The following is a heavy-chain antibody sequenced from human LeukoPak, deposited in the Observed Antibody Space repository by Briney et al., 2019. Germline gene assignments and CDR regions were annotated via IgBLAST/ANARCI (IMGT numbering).Heavy chain of an antibody. CDR3: ATACSSTSCYESDYYYYMDV. CDR1: GYTFTGYY. V-gene: IGHV1-2*06. D-gene: IGHD2-2*01. CDR2: INPNSGGT. J-gene: IGHJ6*03. Sequence: ASVKVSCKASGYTFTGYYMHWVRQAPGQGLEWMGRINPNSGGTNYAQKFQGRVTMTRDTSISTAYMELSRLRSDDTAVYYCATACSSTSCYESDYYYYMDVWGKGTTVTVSS.